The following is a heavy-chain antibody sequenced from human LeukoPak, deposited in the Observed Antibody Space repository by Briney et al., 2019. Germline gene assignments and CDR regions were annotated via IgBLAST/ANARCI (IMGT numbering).Heavy chain of an antibody. V-gene: IGHV4-59*13. J-gene: IGHJ2*01. Sequence: SETLSLTCTVSGDSISGYYWSWFRQPPGKGLERIAYIYNSVTTNYSPSLKSRVTISLDTSKNQISLKLSSVTAADTAVYYCARFGHHLVPNYYYVDLWGRGTLVTVSS. D-gene: IGHD6-13*01. CDR1: GDSISGYY. CDR2: IYNSVTT. CDR3: ARFGHHLVPNYYYVDL.